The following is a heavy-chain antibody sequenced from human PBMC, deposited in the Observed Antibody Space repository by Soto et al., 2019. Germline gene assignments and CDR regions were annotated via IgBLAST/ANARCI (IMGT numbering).Heavy chain of an antibody. V-gene: IGHV3-48*03. CDR3: VTSLSGYYYNY. D-gene: IGHD3-22*01. Sequence: LRLSCAASGFTLSTYEMMWVRQAPGKGLEWVSYISKSGTTTYYADSVRGRFTISRDNAKDSLDLQMNSLRAEDTAVYYCVTSLSGYYYNYWGQGTLVTVSS. CDR2: ISKSGTTT. CDR1: GFTLSTYE. J-gene: IGHJ4*02.